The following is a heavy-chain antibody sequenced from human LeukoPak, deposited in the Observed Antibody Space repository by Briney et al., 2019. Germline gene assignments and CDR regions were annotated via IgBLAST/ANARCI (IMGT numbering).Heavy chain of an antibody. J-gene: IGHJ6*02. D-gene: IGHD6-19*01. CDR2: IYYSGST. V-gene: IGHV4-59*01. Sequence: AETLSLSCTVSGFSFSSYYLSWIRQPPGKGLEWIGYIYYSGSTNYNLSLKSRVTISVDTSKNQFSLKLSSVTAADTAVYYCARMYSSGWEDYYYGMDVWGQGTTVTVSS. CDR3: ARMYSSGWEDYYYGMDV. CDR1: GFSFSSYY.